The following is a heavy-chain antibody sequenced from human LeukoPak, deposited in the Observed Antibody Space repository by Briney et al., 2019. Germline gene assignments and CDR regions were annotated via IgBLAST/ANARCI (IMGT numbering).Heavy chain of an antibody. CDR2: INHSGST. J-gene: IGHJ3*02. V-gene: IGHV4-34*01. D-gene: IGHD3-9*01. CDR1: GGSFSGYY. CDR3: ASPVLRYFDWLLRDAFDI. Sequence: PSETLSLTCAVYGGSFSGYYWSWIRQPPGKGLEWIGEINHSGSTNYNPSLKSRVTISVDTSKNQFSLKLSSVTAADTAVYYCASPVLRYFDWLLRDAFDIWGQGTMVTVSS.